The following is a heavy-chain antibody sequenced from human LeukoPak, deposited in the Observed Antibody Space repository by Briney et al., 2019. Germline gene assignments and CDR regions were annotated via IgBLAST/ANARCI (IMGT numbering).Heavy chain of an antibody. Sequence: GGSLLLPWSAPGFPFISYSMNWVRRAPGKGREWGPSISGSSSDIYYADSVKGRFTISRDNAKNSLYLQMNSLRAEDTAVYYCASGPDYGDYVVPFDIWGQGTMVTVSS. V-gene: IGHV3-21*01. CDR1: GFPFISYS. CDR2: ISGSSSDI. D-gene: IGHD4-17*01. CDR3: ASGPDYGDYVVPFDI. J-gene: IGHJ3*02.